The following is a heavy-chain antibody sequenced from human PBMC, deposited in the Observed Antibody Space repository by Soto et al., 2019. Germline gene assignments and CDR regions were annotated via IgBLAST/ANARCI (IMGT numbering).Heavy chain of an antibody. Sequence: GESLKISCKGSGYSFTSYWIGWVCQMPGKGLEWMGIIYPDDSDTRYSPSFQGQVTISADKSISTAYLQWSSLKASDTAMYYCARLGIAAAGRGWPVDYWGQGTLVTVSS. CDR2: IYPDDSDT. V-gene: IGHV5-51*01. D-gene: IGHD6-13*01. CDR1: GYSFTSYW. J-gene: IGHJ4*02. CDR3: ARLGIAAAGRGWPVDY.